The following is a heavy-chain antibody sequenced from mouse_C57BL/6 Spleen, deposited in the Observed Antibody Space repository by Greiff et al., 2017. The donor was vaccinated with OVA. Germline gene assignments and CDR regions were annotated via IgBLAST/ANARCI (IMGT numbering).Heavy chain of an antibody. CDR2: IRNKANGYTT. V-gene: IGHV7-3*01. CDR3: ARYWYAMDY. J-gene: IGHJ4*01. Sequence: DVQLVESGGGLVQPGGSLSLSCAASGFTFTDYYMSWVRQPPGKALEWLGFIRNKANGYTTEYSASVKGRFTISRDNSQSILYLQMNALRAEDSATYYCARYWYAMDYWGQGTSVTVSS. CDR1: GFTFTDYY.